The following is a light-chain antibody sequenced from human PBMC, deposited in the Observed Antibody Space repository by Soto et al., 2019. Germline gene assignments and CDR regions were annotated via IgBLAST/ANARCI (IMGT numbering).Light chain of an antibody. V-gene: IGKV1-8*01. CDR1: QGISSY. CDR2: DAS. CDR3: QQYNSYAWT. J-gene: IGKJ1*01. Sequence: AIRMTQSPSSLSASTGYRVTITCGASQGISSYLAWYQQKPGKAPKILIYDASSLESGVPSRFSGSGSGTEFTLTISSLKNDDFATYYCQQYNSYAWTFGQGTKVDIK.